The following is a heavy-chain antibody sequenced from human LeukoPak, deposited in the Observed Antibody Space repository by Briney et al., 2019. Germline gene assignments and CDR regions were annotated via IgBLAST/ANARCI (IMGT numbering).Heavy chain of an antibody. CDR1: GFTVSSQG. CDR2: IGGSGGST. CDR3: ARDAIIGPYFDY. Sequence: PGGSLRLSCAASGFTVSSQGMTWVRQAPGKGLEWVSSIGGSGGSTTYYADSVKGRFTISRDKSRNTLYLQMNSLRAEDTAVYYCARDAIIGPYFDYWGQGTLVTVSS. J-gene: IGHJ4*02. V-gene: IGHV3-23*01.